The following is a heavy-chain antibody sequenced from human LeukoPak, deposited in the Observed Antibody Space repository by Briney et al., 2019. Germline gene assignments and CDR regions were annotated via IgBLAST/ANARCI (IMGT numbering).Heavy chain of an antibody. D-gene: IGHD6-13*01. CDR1: GFTFSSYA. CDR3: AKDRGIAAAGSFDY. J-gene: IGHJ4*02. CDR2: ISGSGGST. Sequence: GGSLRLSCAASGFTFSSYAMSWVRQAPGKGLEWVSAISGSGGSTYYADSVKGRFTISRDNSKNTQYLQMNSLRAEDTAVYYGAKDRGIAAAGSFDYWGQGTLVTVSS. V-gene: IGHV3-23*01.